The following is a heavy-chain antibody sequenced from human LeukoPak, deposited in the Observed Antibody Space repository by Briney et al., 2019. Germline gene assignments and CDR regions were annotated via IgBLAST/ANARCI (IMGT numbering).Heavy chain of an antibody. V-gene: IGHV3-7*01. J-gene: IGHJ4*02. CDR2: IKEDGSEK. CDR3: ARENSPYDSRALGDFDY. D-gene: IGHD3-22*01. CDR1: GFTFSSYW. Sequence: PGGSLRLSCAASGFTFSSYWMIWVRQAPGKGLEWVANIKEDGSEKNYVDSVMGRFTISRDNAKNSLYLQMNSLRAEDTAVYYCARENSPYDSRALGDFDYWGQGTLVTVSS.